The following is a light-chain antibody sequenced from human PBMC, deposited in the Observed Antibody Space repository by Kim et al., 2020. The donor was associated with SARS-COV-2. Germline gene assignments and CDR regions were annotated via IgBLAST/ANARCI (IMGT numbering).Light chain of an antibody. CDR1: SSDVGGYNY. CDR2: DDS. Sequence: GQSFTISCTRTSSDVGGYNYVSLYQQHPGKAPKLMIYDDSSRPSVVSNRFSGSKSGNTASLTISGLQAEDEADYYCSSYTSSSTRVFSGGTKLTVL. V-gene: IGLV2-14*03. CDR3: SSYTSSSTRV. J-gene: IGLJ3*02.